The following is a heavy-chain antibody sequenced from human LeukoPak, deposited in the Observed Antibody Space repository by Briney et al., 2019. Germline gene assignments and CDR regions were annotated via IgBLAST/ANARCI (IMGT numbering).Heavy chain of an antibody. D-gene: IGHD2-2*01. Sequence: SETLSLTCAVYCGSFSGYYWSWIRQPPGKGLGWIGEINHSGSTNYNPSLKSRVTISVDTSKNQFSLKLSSVTAADTAVYYCARGSGGYCSSTSCKPRRVFDYWGQGTLVTVSS. J-gene: IGHJ4*02. V-gene: IGHV4-34*01. CDR1: CGSFSGYY. CDR2: INHSGST. CDR3: ARGSGGYCSSTSCKPRRVFDY.